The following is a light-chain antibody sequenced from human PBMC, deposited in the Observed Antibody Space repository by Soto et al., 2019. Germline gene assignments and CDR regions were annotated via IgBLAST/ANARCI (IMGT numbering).Light chain of an antibody. CDR2: AAS. V-gene: IGKV1-39*01. Sequence: IQMTQSPSTLSASVGDRVTITFRASQSISSYLNWYQQKPGKAPKLLIYAASSLQSGVPSRFSGSGSGTDFTLTISSLQPEGFATYYCQQSYSTPLTFGGGTKVDIK. CDR1: QSISSY. J-gene: IGKJ4*01. CDR3: QQSYSTPLT.